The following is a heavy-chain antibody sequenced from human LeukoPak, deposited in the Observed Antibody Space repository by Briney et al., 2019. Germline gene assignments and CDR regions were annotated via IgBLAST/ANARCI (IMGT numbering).Heavy chain of an antibody. Sequence: HPGGSLRLSCVASGLTFDNYAMHWVRQAPGKGLEWVSLISADGGSTFYADSVKGRFTISRDNSKNKVYVQMSSLRSEDTAVYYCVRWVTGLDYWGQGILVTVSS. CDR1: GLTFDNYA. V-gene: IGHV3-43*02. CDR2: ISADGGST. D-gene: IGHD2-21*02. CDR3: VRWVTGLDY. J-gene: IGHJ4*02.